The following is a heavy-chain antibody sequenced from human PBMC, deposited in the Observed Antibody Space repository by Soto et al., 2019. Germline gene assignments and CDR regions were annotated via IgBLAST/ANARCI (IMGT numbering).Heavy chain of an antibody. CDR1: GFTFSRYW. Sequence: EVQLVESGGGLVQPGGSLRLSCAASGFTFSRYWMHWVRQVLGKGLVWISHIDSDGNYRRYAYSVKGRFTISRDNAKNTVYLQMNILRAEHTAVYYYVRDEVGVGIDYWGLGTLVTVSS. V-gene: IGHV3-74*01. CDR3: VRDEVGVGIDY. CDR2: IDSDGNYR. J-gene: IGHJ4*02. D-gene: IGHD1-26*01.